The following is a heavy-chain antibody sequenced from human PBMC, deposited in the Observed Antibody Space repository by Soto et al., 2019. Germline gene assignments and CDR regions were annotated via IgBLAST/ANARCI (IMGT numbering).Heavy chain of an antibody. CDR1: GYTFTSYG. CDR2: ISAYNGNT. Sequence: ASVKVSCKASGYTFTSYGISWVRQAPGQGLEWMGWISAYNGNTNYAQKLQGRVTMTTDTSTSTAYMELRSLRSDDTAVYYCARGPKPVVASPIFAFVYWGQGTLVTVSS. CDR3: ARGPKPVVASPIFAFVY. V-gene: IGHV1-18*01. D-gene: IGHD2-15*01. J-gene: IGHJ4*02.